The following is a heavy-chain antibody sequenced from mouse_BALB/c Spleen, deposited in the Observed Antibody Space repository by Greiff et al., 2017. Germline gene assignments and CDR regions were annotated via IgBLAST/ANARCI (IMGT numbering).Heavy chain of an antibody. CDR1: GFDFSKYW. J-gene: IGHJ4*01. Sequence: EVKLQESGGGLVQPGGSLKLSCAASGFDFSKYWMSWVRQAPGKGLEWIGEINPDSSTINYTPSLKDKFIISRDNAKNTLYLQMSKVRSEDTALYYCARPTIYYAMDYWGQGTSVTVSS. V-gene: IGHV4-1*02. CDR3: ARPTIYYAMDY. CDR2: INPDSSTI.